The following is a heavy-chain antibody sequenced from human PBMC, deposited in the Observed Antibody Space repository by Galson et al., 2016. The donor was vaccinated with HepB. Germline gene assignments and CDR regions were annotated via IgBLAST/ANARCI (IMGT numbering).Heavy chain of an antibody. D-gene: IGHD3-9*01. Sequence: SVKVSCKASGYRFTSYGISWVRQAPGQGLEWMGWISAYNGITKYAQKLQGRVTMTTDTSTSTVYMDLRSLRSDDTAVYYCARDFFDILTGLSPMDVWGRGTTVTVSS. J-gene: IGHJ6*03. CDR3: ARDFFDILTGLSPMDV. V-gene: IGHV1-18*04. CDR1: GYRFTSYG. CDR2: ISAYNGIT.